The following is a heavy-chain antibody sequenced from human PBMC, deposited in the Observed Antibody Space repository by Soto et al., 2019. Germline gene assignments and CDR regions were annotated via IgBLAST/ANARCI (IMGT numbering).Heavy chain of an antibody. Sequence: SETLSLTCTVSVGSISSHYWSWIRQPPGKGLEWIGYIYYSGSTNYNPSLKSRVTISVDTSKNQFSLKLSSVTAADTAVYYCARLFQVAAACWFDPWGQGTLVTVSS. CDR2: IYYSGST. CDR3: ARLFQVAAACWFDP. D-gene: IGHD6-13*01. V-gene: IGHV4-59*11. J-gene: IGHJ5*02. CDR1: VGSISSHY.